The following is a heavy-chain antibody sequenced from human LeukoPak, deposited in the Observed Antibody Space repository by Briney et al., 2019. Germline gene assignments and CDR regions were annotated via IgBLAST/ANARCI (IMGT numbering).Heavy chain of an antibody. V-gene: IGHV1-8*01. CDR1: GYTFTSYD. Sequence: ASVKVSCKASGYTFTSYDINWVRQATGQGLYWMGWMNPNTGYAVYAQKFQGRIAMTRNISTSTAYMELSSLTSEDTAVYYCASSAYWGQGTLVTVSS. CDR3: ASSAY. J-gene: IGHJ4*02. CDR2: MNPNTGYA.